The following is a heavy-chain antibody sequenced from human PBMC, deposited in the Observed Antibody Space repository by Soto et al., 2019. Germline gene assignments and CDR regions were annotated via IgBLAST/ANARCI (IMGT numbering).Heavy chain of an antibody. D-gene: IGHD2-21*01. CDR3: ARGHEVIRGALDV. CDR2: ISAYSVDT. Sequence: QVQLVQSGAEVKKPGASVKVSCKASGYRFETYGMTWVRQAPGQGLEWMGWISAYSVDTYNAQKFQDRVTMTTDTSTGTAYMELRGLRSDDTAGYYCARGHEVIRGALDVWGQGTTGTVSS. J-gene: IGHJ6*02. V-gene: IGHV1-18*01. CDR1: GYRFETYG.